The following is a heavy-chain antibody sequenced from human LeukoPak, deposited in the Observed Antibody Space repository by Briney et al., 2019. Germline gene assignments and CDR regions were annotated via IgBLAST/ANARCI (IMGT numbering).Heavy chain of an antibody. Sequence: GGSLRLSCAASGFTFSSYGMNWVRQAPGKGLEWVSYISTSSNRIDYADSVKGRFTMSRDNAKNLLYLQMNSLRDEDAAMYYCARTSAPGTSGWYFGYWGQGTLVTVSS. J-gene: IGHJ4*02. CDR3: ARTSAPGTSGWYFGY. CDR2: ISTSSNRI. D-gene: IGHD6-19*01. V-gene: IGHV3-48*02. CDR1: GFTFSSYG.